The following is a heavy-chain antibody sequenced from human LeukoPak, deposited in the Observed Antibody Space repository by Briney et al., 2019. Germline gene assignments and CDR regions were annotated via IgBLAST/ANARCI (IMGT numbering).Heavy chain of an antibody. CDR3: ARDLPGDIVVVVAATDYYYYMDV. J-gene: IGHJ6*03. V-gene: IGHV4-4*07. D-gene: IGHD2-15*01. Sequence: SETLSLTCTVSGGSISSYYWSWIRQPAGKGLEWIGRIYTSGSTNYNPSLKSRVTMSVDTSRNQFSLKLSSVTAADTAVYYCARDLPGDIVVVVAATDYYYYMDVWGKGTTVTVSS. CDR2: IYTSGST. CDR1: GGSISSYY.